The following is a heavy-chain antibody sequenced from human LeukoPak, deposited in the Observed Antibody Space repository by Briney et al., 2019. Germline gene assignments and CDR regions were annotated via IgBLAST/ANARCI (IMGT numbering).Heavy chain of an antibody. V-gene: IGHV3-48*02. Sequence: GGSLRLSCAASGFTFSSYSLNWVRQAPGKGLEWVSYITRSTSTIYYADSVEGRFTISRDNAKSSLYLQMNSLRDEDTAVYYCARERGSWYDAFDIWGQGTMVTVSS. CDR1: GFTFSSYS. D-gene: IGHD6-13*01. CDR2: ITRSTSTI. J-gene: IGHJ3*02. CDR3: ARERGSWYDAFDI.